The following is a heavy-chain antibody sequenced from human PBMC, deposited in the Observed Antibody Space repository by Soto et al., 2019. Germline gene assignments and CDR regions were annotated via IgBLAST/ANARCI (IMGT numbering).Heavy chain of an antibody. J-gene: IGHJ4*02. CDR3: AISQDRGGRTTFIY. D-gene: IGHD3-16*01. V-gene: IGHV3-9*01. Sequence: GGSLRLSCAVSGFTFDDNAMHWVRQAPEKGLEWVSGINWKSDIGYADSVKGRFTISRDNAENSLYLQMNSRRAEDTALYYCAISQDRGGRTTFIYWGQGTQVTVSS. CDR1: GFTFDDNA. CDR2: INWKSDI.